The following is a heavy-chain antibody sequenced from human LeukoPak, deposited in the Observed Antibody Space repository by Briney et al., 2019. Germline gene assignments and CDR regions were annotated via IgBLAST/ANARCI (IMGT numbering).Heavy chain of an antibody. CDR2: IYYSGST. CDR1: GGSISSSSYY. Sequence: SETLSLTCTVSGGSISSSSYYWGWIRQPPGKGLEWIGSIYYSGSTYYNPSLKSRVTISVDTSKNQFSLKLSSVTAADTAVYYCARSSYRCITMIVVPKAPENWFDPWGQGTLVTVSS. V-gene: IGHV4-39*01. D-gene: IGHD3-22*01. CDR3: ARSSYRCITMIVVPKAPENWFDP. J-gene: IGHJ5*02.